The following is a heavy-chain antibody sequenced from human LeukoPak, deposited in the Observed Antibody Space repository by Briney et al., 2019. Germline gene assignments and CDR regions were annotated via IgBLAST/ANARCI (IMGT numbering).Heavy chain of an antibody. CDR2: ISGSGGST. V-gene: IGHV3-23*01. CDR3: AKHIDITMIVVVIPDDAFDI. J-gene: IGHJ3*02. D-gene: IGHD3-22*01. Sequence: GGSLRLSCAASGFTFRSYAMRWVRQAPGKGLEWVSAISGSGGSTYYADSVKGRFTISRDNSKNTLYLQMNSLRAEDTAVYYCAKHIDITMIVVVIPDDAFDIWGQGTMVTVSS. CDR1: GFTFRSYA.